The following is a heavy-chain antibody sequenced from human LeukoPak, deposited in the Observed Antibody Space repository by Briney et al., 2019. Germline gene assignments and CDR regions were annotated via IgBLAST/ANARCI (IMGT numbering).Heavy chain of an antibody. CDR3: ASEIGYFDY. J-gene: IGHJ4*02. CDR2: IYYSGST. CDR1: GGSISSYY. Sequence: PSETLSLTCTVSGGSISSYYWSWIRQPPGKGLEWIGYIYYSGSTNYNPSLKSRVTISVDTSKNQFSLKLSSVTAADTAVYYCASEIGYFDYWGQGTLVTVSS. V-gene: IGHV4-59*08. D-gene: IGHD3-3*01.